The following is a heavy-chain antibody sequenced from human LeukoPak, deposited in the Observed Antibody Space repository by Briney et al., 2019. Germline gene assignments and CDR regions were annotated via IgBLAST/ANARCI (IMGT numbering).Heavy chain of an antibody. V-gene: IGHV1-69*05. CDR2: IIPIFGTA. D-gene: IGHD3-3*01. Sequence: ASVKVSCKASGGTFSSYAISWVRQAPGQGLEWMGRIIPIFGTANYAQKFQGRVTITTDESTSTAYMELSSLRSEDTAVYYCAIDKGFQYYYMDVWGTGTTVTVSS. CDR1: GGTFSSYA. CDR3: AIDKGFQYYYMDV. J-gene: IGHJ6*03.